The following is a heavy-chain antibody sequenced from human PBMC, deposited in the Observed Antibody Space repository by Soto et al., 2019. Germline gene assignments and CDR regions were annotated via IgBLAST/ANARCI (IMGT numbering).Heavy chain of an antibody. V-gene: IGHV3-43*01. D-gene: IGHD3-10*01. J-gene: IGHJ6*02. CDR3: AKDIRTRGYYSLDV. CDR1: GFNFDDYI. Sequence: EVHLVESGGAVVQPGGSLRLSCAASGFNFDDYIMHWVRQAPGKGLEWVSLITWDASSTSYADSVKGRFTISRDNSKNSLFLQMNSVRAGDTALYYCAKDIRTRGYYSLDVWGQGTTVTVSS. CDR2: ITWDASST.